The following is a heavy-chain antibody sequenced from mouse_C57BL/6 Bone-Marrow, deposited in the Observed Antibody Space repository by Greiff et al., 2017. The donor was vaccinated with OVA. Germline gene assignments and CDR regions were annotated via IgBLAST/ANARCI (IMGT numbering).Heavy chain of an antibody. CDR3: ALYYYGYAMDY. Sequence: QVQLQQSGAELASPGASVKLSCKASGYTFTSYGISWVKQRTGQGLEWIGEIYPRSGNTYYNEKFKGKATLTADKSSSTAYMELRSLTSEDSAVYFCALYYYGYAMDYWGQGTSVTVSS. CDR2: IYPRSGNT. J-gene: IGHJ4*01. CDR1: GYTFTSYG. V-gene: IGHV1-81*01. D-gene: IGHD1-1*01.